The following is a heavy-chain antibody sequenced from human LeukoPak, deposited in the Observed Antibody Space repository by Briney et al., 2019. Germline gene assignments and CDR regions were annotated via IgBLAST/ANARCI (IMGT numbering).Heavy chain of an antibody. V-gene: IGHV3-9*01. CDR3: AAGETQLNYLEY. J-gene: IGHJ4*02. CDR1: GLRFDYYA. D-gene: IGHD1-1*01. CDR2: ISWNSDDI. Sequence: GGSLRLSCVASGLRFDYYAMHWVRHGPGKGLEWVSGISWNSDDIDYAESVKGRFTISRDNRKNSLYLEMNSLRPDDTALYYCAAGETQLNYLEYWGQGSLVTVSS.